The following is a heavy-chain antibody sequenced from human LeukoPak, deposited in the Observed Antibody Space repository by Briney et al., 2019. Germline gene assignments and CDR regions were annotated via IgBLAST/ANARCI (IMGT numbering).Heavy chain of an antibody. CDR2: ISYDGSNK. CDR3: ARDLGRHYDSSEGFLLGMDV. Sequence: GRSLRLSCAASGFTFSDYAMHWVRQAPGKGLEWVAVISYDGSNKYYADSVKGRFTISRDNSKNTLYLQMNSLRAEDTAVYYCARDLGRHYDSSEGFLLGMDVWGQGTLVTVSS. D-gene: IGHD3-22*01. V-gene: IGHV3-30-3*01. J-gene: IGHJ4*02. CDR1: GFTFSDYA.